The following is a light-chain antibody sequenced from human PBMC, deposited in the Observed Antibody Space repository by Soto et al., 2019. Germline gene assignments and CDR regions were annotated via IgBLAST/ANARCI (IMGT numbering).Light chain of an antibody. CDR3: QVWDSSSDPRGV. Sequence: SYELTQPPSVSVAPGKTARITCGGNNIGSKSVHWYQQKPSQAPVLVIYYDSDRPSGIPERFSGSNSGNTATLTISRVEAGDEADYYSQVWDSSSDPRGVFGTGTKLTVL. J-gene: IGLJ1*01. CDR1: NIGSKS. V-gene: IGLV3-21*04. CDR2: YDS.